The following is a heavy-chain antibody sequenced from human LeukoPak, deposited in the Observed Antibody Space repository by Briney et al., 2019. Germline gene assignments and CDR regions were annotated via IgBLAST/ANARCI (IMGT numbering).Heavy chain of an antibody. CDR2: ISGSRTYT. D-gene: IGHD2-2*01. CDR1: GFTFSDYY. J-gene: IGHJ5*02. Sequence: GGSLRLSCAASGFTFSDYYMTWIRQAPGKGLEWVSYISGSRTYTNYADSVKGRFTISRDNAKSSLYLQMNSLRAEDTAVYYCARDLGSCSSNRCQTNWFHPWGQGTLVTVSS. V-gene: IGHV3-11*06. CDR3: ARDLGSCSSNRCQTNWFHP.